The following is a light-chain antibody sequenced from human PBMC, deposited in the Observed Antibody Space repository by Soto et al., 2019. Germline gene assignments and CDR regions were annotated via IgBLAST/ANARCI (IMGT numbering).Light chain of an antibody. CDR3: SSCTSSSTPVV. Sequence: QLVLTQSASVSGSPGQSIAISCTGTSSDIGGYNCVSWYQQHPGKAPKLMIYDVASRPSGISNRFSGSKSGNTASLTISGLQAEDEADYYCSSCTSSSTPVVFGGGTKVTVL. CDR1: SSDIGGYNC. V-gene: IGLV2-14*03. CDR2: DVA. J-gene: IGLJ2*01.